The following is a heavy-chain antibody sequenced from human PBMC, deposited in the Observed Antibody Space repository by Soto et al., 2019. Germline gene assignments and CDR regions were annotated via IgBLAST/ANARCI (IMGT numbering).Heavy chain of an antibody. J-gene: IGHJ4*02. D-gene: IGHD6-13*01. CDR1: GGSISSYY. CDR2: IYYSGST. Sequence: NPSETLSLTCTVSGGSISSYYWSWIRQPPGKGLEWIGYIYYSGSTNYNPSLKSRVTISVDTSKNQFSLKLSSVTAADTAVYYCAREGYHIAAYFDYWGQGTLVTVSS. CDR3: AREGYHIAAYFDY. V-gene: IGHV4-59*01.